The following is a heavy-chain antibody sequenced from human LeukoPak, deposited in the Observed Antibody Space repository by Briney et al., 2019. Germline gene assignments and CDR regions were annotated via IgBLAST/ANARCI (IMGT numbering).Heavy chain of an antibody. CDR2: IRGNSGMR. Sequence: GGSLRLSCTSSGFSFGDYAMNWVRQAPGKGLEWVSCIRGNSGMRFYSDSVRGRFTISRDNSKNTLYPQMDSLRVDDTAVYFCAKDQEDRGYPSSFDFWGQGTLVTVSS. CDR1: GFSFGDYA. D-gene: IGHD2-15*01. V-gene: IGHV3-23*01. J-gene: IGHJ4*02. CDR3: AKDQEDRGYPSSFDF.